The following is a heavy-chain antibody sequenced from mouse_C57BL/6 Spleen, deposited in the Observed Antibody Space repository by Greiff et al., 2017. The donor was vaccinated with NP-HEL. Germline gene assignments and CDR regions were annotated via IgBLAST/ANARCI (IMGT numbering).Heavy chain of an antibody. CDR3: ARYFYGNPWFAY. J-gene: IGHJ3*01. CDR1: GFTFTDYY. CDR2: IRNKANGYTT. V-gene: IGHV7-3*01. Sequence: EVMLVESGGGLVQPGGSLSLSCAASGFTFTDYYMSWVRQPPGKALEWLGFIRNKANGYTTEYSASVKGRFTISRDNSQSILYLQMNALRAEDSATYYCARYFYGNPWFAYWGQGTLVTVSA. D-gene: IGHD2-1*01.